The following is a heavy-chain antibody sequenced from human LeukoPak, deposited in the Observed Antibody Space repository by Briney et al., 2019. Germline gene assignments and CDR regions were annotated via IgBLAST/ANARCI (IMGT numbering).Heavy chain of an antibody. D-gene: IGHD6-13*01. CDR3: ARQASWLPYFDL. CDR1: GGSISSHY. Sequence: SETLSLTCTVSGGSISSHYWSWIRQPPGKGLEWIGYIYYSGSTNYNPSLKSRVTISVDTSKNQFSLKLSSVTAADTAVYFCARQASWLPYFDLWGRGTLVAVSS. J-gene: IGHJ2*01. V-gene: IGHV4-59*08. CDR2: IYYSGST.